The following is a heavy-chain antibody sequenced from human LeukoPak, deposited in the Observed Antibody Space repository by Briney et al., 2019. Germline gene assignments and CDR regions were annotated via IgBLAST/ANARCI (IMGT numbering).Heavy chain of an antibody. CDR2: INTSGST. CDR3: ARNTPKRGSYGYYFDY. CDR1: GXSISGYY. Sequence: NPSETLSLTCTVSGXSISGYYWTWIRQPAGKGLEWIGRINTSGSTNYNPSLKSRVTMSVDTSKNQFSLNLSSVTAADTAVYYCARNTPKRGSYGYYFDYWGQGSLVTVSS. V-gene: IGHV4-4*07. D-gene: IGHD1-26*01. J-gene: IGHJ4*02.